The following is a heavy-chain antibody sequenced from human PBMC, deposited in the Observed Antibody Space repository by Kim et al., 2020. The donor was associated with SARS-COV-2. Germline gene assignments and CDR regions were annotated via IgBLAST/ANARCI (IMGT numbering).Heavy chain of an antibody. CDR1: GGSINSTIYY. Sequence: SETLSLTCTVSGGSINSTIYYWGWIRQPPGKGLEWIGTIYYSGSTYYNPSLKSRVTISVDTSKNQFSLKLSSVTAADTAVYYCARRPSSFRATEYYFDYWGQGTLVTVSS. J-gene: IGHJ4*02. CDR3: ARRPSSFRATEYYFDY. CDR2: IYYSGST. V-gene: IGHV4-39*01. D-gene: IGHD6-13*01.